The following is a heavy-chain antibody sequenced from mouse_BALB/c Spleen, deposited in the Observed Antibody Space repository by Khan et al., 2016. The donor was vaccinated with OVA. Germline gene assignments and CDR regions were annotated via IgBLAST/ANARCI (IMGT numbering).Heavy chain of an antibody. CDR3: ARNNKYGDAVDY. CDR1: GYSITSNYA. V-gene: IGHV3-2*02. D-gene: IGHD2-14*01. CDR2: ISYSGST. J-gene: IGHJ4*01. Sequence: EVQLQESGPGLVKPSQSLSLTCTVTGYSITSNYAWNWIRQFPGNKLEWMGYISYSGSTSYNPSLKSRISITRDTSKNQFFLQLNSVTTEDTATYYCARNNKYGDAVDYWGQGTSVTVSS.